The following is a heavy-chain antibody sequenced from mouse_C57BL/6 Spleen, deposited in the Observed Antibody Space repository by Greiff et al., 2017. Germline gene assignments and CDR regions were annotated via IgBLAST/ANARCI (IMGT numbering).Heavy chain of an antibody. CDR2: INPSNGGT. CDR1: GYTFTSYW. V-gene: IGHV1-53*01. D-gene: IGHD1-1*01. CDR3: ASEMTTVVPYFDY. Sequence: QVQLKQPGTELVKPGASVKLSCKASGYTFTSYWMHWVKQRPGQGLEWIGNINPSNGGTNYNEKFKSKATLTVDKSSSKAYMQLSSLTSEDSAVYYCASEMTTVVPYFDYWGQGTTLTVSS. J-gene: IGHJ2*01.